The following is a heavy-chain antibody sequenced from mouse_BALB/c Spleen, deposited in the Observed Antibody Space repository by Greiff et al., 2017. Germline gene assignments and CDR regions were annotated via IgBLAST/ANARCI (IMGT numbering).Heavy chain of an antibody. D-gene: IGHD1-1*01. CDR2: ISSGSSTI. J-gene: IGHJ4*01. CDR1: GFTFSSFG. Sequence: EVQRVESGGGLVQPGGSRKLSCAASGFTFSSFGMHWVRQAPEKGLEWVAYISSGSSTIYYADTVKGRFTISRDNPKNTLFLQMTSLRSEDTAMYYCAIYYGSAMDYWGQGTSVTVSS. CDR3: AIYYGSAMDY. V-gene: IGHV5-17*02.